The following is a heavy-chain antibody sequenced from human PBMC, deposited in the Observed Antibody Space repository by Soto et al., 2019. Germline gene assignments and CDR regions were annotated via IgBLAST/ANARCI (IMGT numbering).Heavy chain of an antibody. CDR1: GGSISSGGYY. CDR2: IYYSGST. J-gene: IGHJ4*02. D-gene: IGHD3-10*01. V-gene: IGHV4-31*03. CDR3: ARTNTGEFFFDY. Sequence: SETLSLTCTVSGGSISSGGYYWSWIRQHPGKGLEWIGYIYYSGSTYYNPSLKSRVTISVDTSKNQFSLKLSSVTAADTAVYYCARTNTGEFFFDYWGQGTLVTVSP.